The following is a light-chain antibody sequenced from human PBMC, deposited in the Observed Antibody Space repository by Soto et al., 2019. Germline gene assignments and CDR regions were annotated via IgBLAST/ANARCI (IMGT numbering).Light chain of an antibody. V-gene: IGLV2-14*01. CDR2: EVS. CDR3: SSYTSSSTPFYV. CDR1: SSDVGGYNY. Sequence: QSALTQPASVSGSPGQSITISCTGTSSDVGGYNYVSWYQQHPGKAPKLMIYEVSNRPSGVSNRFSGSKSGNTASLTISGLQAEDEADYYCSSYTSSSTPFYVFGTGTKVTVL. J-gene: IGLJ1*01.